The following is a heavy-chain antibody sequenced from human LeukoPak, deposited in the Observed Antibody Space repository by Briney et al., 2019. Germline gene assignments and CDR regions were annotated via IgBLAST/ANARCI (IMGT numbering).Heavy chain of an antibody. J-gene: IGHJ4*02. CDR2: ISYDGSNK. CDR1: GFTFSSYG. CDR3: ARVRSGFISTYYFDY. Sequence: GRSLRLSCAASGFTFSSYGMHWVRQAPGKGLEWVAVISYDGSNKYYADSVKGRFTISRDNSKNTLYLQMNSLRAGDTAVYYCARVRSGFISTYYFDYWGQGTLVTVSS. V-gene: IGHV3-30*03. D-gene: IGHD3-3*01.